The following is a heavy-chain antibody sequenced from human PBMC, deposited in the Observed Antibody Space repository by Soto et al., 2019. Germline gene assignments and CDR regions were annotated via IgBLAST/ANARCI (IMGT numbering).Heavy chain of an antibody. D-gene: IGHD2-15*01. CDR1: GYTFTSYG. V-gene: IGHV1-18*01. J-gene: IGHJ6*02. CDR3: ARRKGYCTGGSCYLGGGYFYYCMDV. CDR2: ISAYNGNT. Sequence: QVQLVQSGAEVKKPGASVKVSCKASGYTFTSYGISWVRQAPGQGLEWMGWISAYNGNTNYAQKLQGRVTMTTDTAPSTAYMELRSLISDDTAVYYCARRKGYCTGGSCYLGGGYFYYCMDVWGQGTTVTVSS.